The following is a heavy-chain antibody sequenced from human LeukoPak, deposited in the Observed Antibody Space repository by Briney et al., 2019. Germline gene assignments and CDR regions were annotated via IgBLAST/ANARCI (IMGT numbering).Heavy chain of an antibody. CDR3: ARNEGYSYGYRY. V-gene: IGHV4-59*08. CDR2: IYYSGST. J-gene: IGHJ4*02. D-gene: IGHD5-18*01. Sequence: SETPSLTRTVSGGSISSYYWSWIPQPPGEGLGWIGYIYYSGSTNYNPSLKSQVTISVDESKNQFSLKLSSVTAADTAVYYCARNEGYSYGYRYWGQGTLVTVSS. CDR1: GGSISSYY.